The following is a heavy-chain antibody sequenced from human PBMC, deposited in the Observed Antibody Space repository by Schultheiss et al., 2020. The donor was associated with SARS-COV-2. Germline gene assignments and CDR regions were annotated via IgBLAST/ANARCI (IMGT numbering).Heavy chain of an antibody. CDR1: GFTFSSYG. J-gene: IGHJ3*01. D-gene: IGHD2-15*01. Sequence: GGSLRLSCAASGFTFSSYGMHWVRQAPGKGLEWVAVISYDGSNKYYADSVKGRFTISRDNSKNTLYLQMNSLRDEDTAVYYCARDLPAWWTILDVWGQGTMVTVSS. CDR2: ISYDGSNK. CDR3: ARDLPAWWTILDV. V-gene: IGHV3-30*03.